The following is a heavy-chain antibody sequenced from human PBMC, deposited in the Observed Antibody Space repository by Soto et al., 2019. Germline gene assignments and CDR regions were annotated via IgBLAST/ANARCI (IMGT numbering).Heavy chain of an antibody. CDR2: ISAYNGNT. Sequence: ASVKVSCKASGYTFARYGITLVRQAPGQGLEWMGWISAYNGNTNYAQNLQGRVTMTTDTSTSTAYMELRSLGSDDTAVYYCARDPLAPYYWGQGTLVTVSS. CDR1: GYTFARYG. D-gene: IGHD1-1*01. V-gene: IGHV1-18*01. CDR3: ARDPLAPYY. J-gene: IGHJ4*02.